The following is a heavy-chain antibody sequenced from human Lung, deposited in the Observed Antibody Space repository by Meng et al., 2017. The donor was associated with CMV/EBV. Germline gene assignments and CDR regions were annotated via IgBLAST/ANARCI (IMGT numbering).Heavy chain of an antibody. Sequence: ASXXVSXKASGYTFTSYDINWVRQATGQGLEWMGWMNPNSGNTGYAQKFQGRVTITRNTSISTAYMELSSLRSEDTAVYYCARIGDGNRGDFEYWGQGNXVNGAS. J-gene: IGHJ4*02. CDR3: ARIGDGNRGDFEY. CDR2: MNPNSGNT. V-gene: IGHV1-8*02. D-gene: IGHD2-21*01. CDR1: GYTFTSYD.